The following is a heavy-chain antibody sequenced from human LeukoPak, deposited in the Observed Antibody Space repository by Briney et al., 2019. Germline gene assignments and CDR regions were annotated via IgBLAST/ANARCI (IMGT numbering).Heavy chain of an antibody. Sequence: GSSVKVSCKASGGTFSNYAITWVRQAPGQGLEWMGRIIPILGITNYAQKFQDRVTITADKSTGTAYMELSSLRSEDTAVYYCAREGRPYYYDSSAYLQLWGQGTLVTVSS. CDR3: AREGRPYYYDSSAYLQL. D-gene: IGHD3-22*01. CDR1: GGTFSNYA. J-gene: IGHJ4*02. CDR2: IIPILGIT. V-gene: IGHV1-69*04.